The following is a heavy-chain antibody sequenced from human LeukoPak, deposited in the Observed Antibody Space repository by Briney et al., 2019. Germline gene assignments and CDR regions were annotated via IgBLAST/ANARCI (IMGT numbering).Heavy chain of an antibody. V-gene: IGHV3-30*18. J-gene: IGHJ4*02. CDR3: AKDLGSAAGRGYYFDY. CDR1: GFTFSSYG. D-gene: IGHD6-13*01. CDR2: ISYDGSNK. Sequence: GRSLRLSCAASGFTFSSYGMHWVRQAPGKGLEWVAIISYDGSNKYYADSVKGRFTISRDFSKNTLYLQVNSLRAEDTAVYFCAKDLGSAAGRGYYFDYWGQGTLDTVSS.